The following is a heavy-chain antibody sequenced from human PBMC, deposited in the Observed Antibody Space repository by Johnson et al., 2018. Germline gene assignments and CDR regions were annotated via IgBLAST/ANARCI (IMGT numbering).Heavy chain of an antibody. Sequence: VQLVETGGDLVQPGGSLRLSCAASGFTFSALWMSWVRQSPERGLEWVANINEDGSGKVYLDSVKGRFTISRDNAKNSLYLQMDSLRDEDTAVYYCATDFGPWGQGTLVTVSS. J-gene: IGHJ5*02. D-gene: IGHD3-10*01. CDR3: ATDFGP. V-gene: IGHV3-7*04. CDR2: INEDGSGK. CDR1: GFTFSALW.